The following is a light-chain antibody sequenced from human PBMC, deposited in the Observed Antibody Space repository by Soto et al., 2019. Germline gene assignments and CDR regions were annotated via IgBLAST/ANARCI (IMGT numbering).Light chain of an antibody. CDR1: QNVDSNY. V-gene: IGKV3-20*01. J-gene: IGKJ1*01. CDR2: GAS. CDR3: QQYGSSGT. Sequence: EIVMTHSPATLSVSPGERATLSCSSSQNVDSNYLAWYQQKPGQAPRLLIYGASNRATGIPDRFSGSGSGTDFTLTISRLEPEDFAVYYCQQYGSSGTFGQGTKVDI.